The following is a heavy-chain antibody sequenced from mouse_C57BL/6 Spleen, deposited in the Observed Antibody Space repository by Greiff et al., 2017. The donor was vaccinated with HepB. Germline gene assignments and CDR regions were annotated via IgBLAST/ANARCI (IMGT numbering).Heavy chain of an antibody. J-gene: IGHJ2*01. CDR1: GYAFSSYW. V-gene: IGHV1-80*01. Sequence: QVQLKESGAELVKPGASVKISCKASGYAFSSYWMNWVKQRPGKGLEWIGQIYPGAGDTNYNGKFKGKATLTADKSSSTAYMQLSSLTSEDSAVYFCARSDYGYDGGHLDYWGQGTALSVSS. D-gene: IGHD2-14*01. CDR3: ARSDYGYDGGHLDY. CDR2: IYPGAGDT.